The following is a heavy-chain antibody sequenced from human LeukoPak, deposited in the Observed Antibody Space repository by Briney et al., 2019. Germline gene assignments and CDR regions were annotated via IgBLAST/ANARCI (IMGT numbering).Heavy chain of an antibody. CDR1: GYPFTAYY. V-gene: IGHV1-2*02. D-gene: IGHD3-22*01. J-gene: IGHJ4*02. CDR2: INPDSGGT. CDR3: ARVHYDSSGYVDY. Sequence: ASVKVSCKASGYPFTAYYMYWVRQAPGQGLEWMGWINPDSGGTNYAQKFQGRVTMTRDTSISTAYMELTRLRSDDTAVYYCARVHYDSSGYVDYWGQGTLVTVSS.